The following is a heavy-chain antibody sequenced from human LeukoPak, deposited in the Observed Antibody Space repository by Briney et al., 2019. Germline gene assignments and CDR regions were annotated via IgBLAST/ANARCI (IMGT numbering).Heavy chain of an antibody. V-gene: IGHV4-59*01. Sequence: SETLSLTCTVSGGSISSYYRSWIRQSPGKGLEWIGYVYYSGSTNYNPSLKSRVALSVDTSKDQFSLKLSSVTAADTAVYYCAKDSGRAWGLDVWGQGTTVTVSS. CDR2: VYYSGST. J-gene: IGHJ6*02. D-gene: IGHD3-10*01. CDR3: AKDSGRAWGLDV. CDR1: GGSISSYY.